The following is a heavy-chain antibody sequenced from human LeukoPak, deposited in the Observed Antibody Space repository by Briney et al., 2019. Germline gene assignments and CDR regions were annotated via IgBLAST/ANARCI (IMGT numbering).Heavy chain of an antibody. CDR2: IYYSGST. D-gene: IGHD2-2*01. CDR3: ARDTIVVVPAARGGGWYYYMDV. J-gene: IGHJ6*03. V-gene: IGHV4-30-4*08. CDR1: GGSISSGDYY. Sequence: SQTLSLTCTVSGGSISSGDYYWSWIRQPPGKGLEWIGYIYYSGSTYYNPSLKSRVTISVDTSKNQFSLELSSVTAADTAVYYCARDTIVVVPAARGGGWYYYMDVWGKGTTVTVSS.